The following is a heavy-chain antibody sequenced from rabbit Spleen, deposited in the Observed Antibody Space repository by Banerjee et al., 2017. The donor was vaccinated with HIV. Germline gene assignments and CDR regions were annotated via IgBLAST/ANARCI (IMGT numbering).Heavy chain of an antibody. Sequence: QEQLEESGGDLVKPEGSLTLTCTASGFSFSSSYWICWVRQAPGKGLEWIGCISTSSNSAYYASWAKGRFTISKTSSTTVTLQMTSLTAADTATYFCARDFGGVVAYWHAMWGPGTLVTVS. V-gene: IGHV1S45*01. J-gene: IGHJ4*01. CDR3: ARDFGGVVAYWHAM. CDR2: ISTSSNSA. CDR1: GFSFSSSYW. D-gene: IGHD5-1*01.